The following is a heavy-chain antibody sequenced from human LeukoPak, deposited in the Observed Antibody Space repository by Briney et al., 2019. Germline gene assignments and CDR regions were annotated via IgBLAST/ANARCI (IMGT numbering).Heavy chain of an antibody. CDR3: AREGTRYFAPYYFDY. D-gene: IGHD3-9*01. J-gene: IGHJ4*02. Sequence: GRSLRLSCAASGFTFSSYGMHWVRQAPGKGLEWVAVIWYDGSNKYYADSVKGRFTISRDNSKNTLYLQMNSLRAEDTAVYYCAREGTRYFAPYYFDYWGQGTLVTVSS. V-gene: IGHV3-33*01. CDR1: GFTFSSYG. CDR2: IWYDGSNK.